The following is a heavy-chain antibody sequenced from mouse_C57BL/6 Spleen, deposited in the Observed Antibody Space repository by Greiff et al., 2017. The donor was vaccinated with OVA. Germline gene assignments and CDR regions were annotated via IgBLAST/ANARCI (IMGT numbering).Heavy chain of an antibody. J-gene: IGHJ4*01. CDR3: ARLYYYGSSRGTMGMDY. CDR2: VYPYNGGT. Sequence: EVQLQQSGPVLVKPGPSVKISCKASGFTFTDYYMHWVKQSHGKSLEWIGLVYPYNGGTSYNQKFKGKATLTVDTSSSAAYMELNSLTSEDSAVYNCARLYYYGSSRGTMGMDYWGQGTSVTVSS. D-gene: IGHD1-1*01. V-gene: IGHV1-36*01. CDR1: GFTFTDYY.